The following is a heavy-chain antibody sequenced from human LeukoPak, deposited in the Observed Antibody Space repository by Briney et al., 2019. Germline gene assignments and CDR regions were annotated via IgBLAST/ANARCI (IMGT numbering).Heavy chain of an antibody. V-gene: IGHV3-21*01. D-gene: IGHD6-19*01. Sequence: GGSLRLSCAASGFTFSSYSMNWVRQAPGKGLEWVSSISSSSSYIYYADSVKGRFTISRDNAKNSLYLQMNSLRAEDTAVYYCAREGGSSGWYYFDYWGQGILVTVSS. CDR1: GFTFSSYS. CDR3: AREGGSSGWYYFDY. J-gene: IGHJ4*02. CDR2: ISSSSSYI.